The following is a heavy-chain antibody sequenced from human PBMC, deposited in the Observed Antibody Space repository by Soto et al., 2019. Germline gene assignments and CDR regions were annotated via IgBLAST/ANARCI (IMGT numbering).Heavy chain of an antibody. CDR2: ISGSGDST. Sequence: GGSLRLSCAASGFTFSSYAMNWVRQAPGKGLEWVSVISGSGDSTYYADSVKGRFTISRDNSKNTLYLQMNSLRAEDAAVYYCARRGPGTYFDYWGQGTLVTVSS. V-gene: IGHV3-23*01. CDR3: ARRGPGTYFDY. D-gene: IGHD6-13*01. CDR1: GFTFSSYA. J-gene: IGHJ4*02.